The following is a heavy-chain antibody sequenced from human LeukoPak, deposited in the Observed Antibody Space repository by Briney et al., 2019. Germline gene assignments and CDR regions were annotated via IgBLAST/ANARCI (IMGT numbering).Heavy chain of an antibody. CDR2: INWNGGST. CDR3: ARDPYSSSWNPFDY. V-gene: IGHV3-20*04. CDR1: GFTFDDYG. J-gene: IGHJ4*02. D-gene: IGHD6-6*01. Sequence: GGSLRLSCAASGFTFDDYGMSWVRQAPGKGLEWVSGINWNGGSTGYADSVKGRFTISRDNAKNSLYLQMNSLRVEDTAVYYCARDPYSSSWNPFDYWGQGTLVTVSS.